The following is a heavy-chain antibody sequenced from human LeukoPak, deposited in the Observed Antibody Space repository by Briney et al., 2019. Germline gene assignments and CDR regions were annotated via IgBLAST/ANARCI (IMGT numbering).Heavy chain of an antibody. D-gene: IGHD6-13*01. Sequence: PGGSLRLSCAPPGFTFRTYGMQAVRQAPGKGLDWVAFIRYDATTKYYADSVKGRFTISRDNSKNTLYLQMNSLRDEDTAVYYCATGVPCITAAGTPAEYFQHWGQGTLVTVSS. CDR3: ATGVPCITAAGTPAEYFQH. J-gene: IGHJ1*01. CDR1: GFTFRTYG. CDR2: IRYDATTK. V-gene: IGHV3-30*02.